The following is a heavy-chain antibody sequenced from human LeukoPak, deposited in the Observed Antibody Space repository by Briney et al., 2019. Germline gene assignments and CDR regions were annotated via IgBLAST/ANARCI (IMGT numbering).Heavy chain of an antibody. CDR3: ARVVVGRDAFDI. CDR2: IYYSGST. D-gene: IGHD2-21*01. Sequence: SETLSLTCTVSGGSISSSSYYWGWIRQPSGKGLEWIGSIYYSGSTYYNPSLKSRVTISVDTSKNQFSLKLSSVTAADTAVYYCARVVVGRDAFDIWGQGTMVTVSS. V-gene: IGHV4-39*07. J-gene: IGHJ3*02. CDR1: GGSISSSSYY.